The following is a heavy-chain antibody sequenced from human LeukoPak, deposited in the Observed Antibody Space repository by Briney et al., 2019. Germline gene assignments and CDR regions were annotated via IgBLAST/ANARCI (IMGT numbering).Heavy chain of an antibody. CDR2: INAGNGNT. V-gene: IGHV1-3*01. Sequence: ASVKVSCKASGYTFPNYAIYWVRQAPGQRLEWMGWINAGNGNTKYSQNFQGRVTITRGTSATTAYMSLNSLRSEDTAIYYCARAYCSPTSCLMGGFWGQGTLVTVSS. D-gene: IGHD2-2*01. CDR1: GYTFPNYA. J-gene: IGHJ4*02. CDR3: ARAYCSPTSCLMGGF.